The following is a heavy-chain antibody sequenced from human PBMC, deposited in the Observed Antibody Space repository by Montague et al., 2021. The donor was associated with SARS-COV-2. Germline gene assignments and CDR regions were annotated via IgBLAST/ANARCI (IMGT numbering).Heavy chain of an antibody. Sequence: SETLSLTCTVSGASVASGNFYWSWIRQPPGKGLEWIGYIYYTGHTKYNPSLESRVTMPVDPSKNQFSLTLTSVTAADTAVYYCARSRANVPSRPGFDYWGQGALVTVSS. D-gene: IGHD6-6*01. CDR3: ARSRANVPSRPGFDY. CDR1: GASVASGNFY. V-gene: IGHV4-61*01. CDR2: IYYTGHT. J-gene: IGHJ4*02.